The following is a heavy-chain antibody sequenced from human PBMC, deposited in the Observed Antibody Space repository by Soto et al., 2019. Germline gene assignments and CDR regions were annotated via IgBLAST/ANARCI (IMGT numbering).Heavy chain of an antibody. D-gene: IGHD7-27*01. J-gene: IGHJ6*02. CDR2: ISGSGDST. CDR3: AKDGVNWGWGGLGMDV. CDR1: GFTFSTYA. V-gene: IGHV3-23*01. Sequence: GGSLRLSCAASGFTFSTYAMTWVRQAPGRGLEWVSSISGSGDSTYYADSVKGRFTISRDNSKNTLYLQMNSLRAEDTAVYYCAKDGVNWGWGGLGMDVWGQGTTVTVSS.